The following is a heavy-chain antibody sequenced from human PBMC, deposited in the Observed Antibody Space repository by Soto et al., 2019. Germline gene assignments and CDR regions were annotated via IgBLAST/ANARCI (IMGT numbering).Heavy chain of an antibody. CDR2: ILSDGNNK. CDR3: AKGRGNYLAIDS. Sequence: PGGSLRLSCAASGFTFSSYGMHWVRQAPGKGLEWVAVILSDGNNKFYADSVKGRFTISRDNSKNTLYLQMDSLRVEDTAVYFCAKGRGNYLAIDSWGQGTLVTVSS. D-gene: IGHD1-7*01. J-gene: IGHJ4*02. CDR1: GFTFSSYG. V-gene: IGHV3-30*18.